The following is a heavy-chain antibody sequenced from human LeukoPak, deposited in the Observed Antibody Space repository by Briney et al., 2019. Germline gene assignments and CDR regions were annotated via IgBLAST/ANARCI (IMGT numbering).Heavy chain of an antibody. J-gene: IGHJ4*02. CDR2: INSDGSST. V-gene: IGHV3-74*01. CDR1: GFTFSSYW. CDR3: AKDRALKGGGFDY. D-gene: IGHD3-16*01. Sequence: GGSLRLSCAASGFTFSSYWMHWVRQAPGKGLVWVSRINSDGSSTSYADSVKGRFTISRDNSKNTLYLQMNSLRAEDTAVYYCAKDRALKGGGFDYWGQGTLVTVSS.